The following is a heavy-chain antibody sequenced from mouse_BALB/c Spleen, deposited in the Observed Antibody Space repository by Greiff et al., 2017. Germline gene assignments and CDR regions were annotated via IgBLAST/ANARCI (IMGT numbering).Heavy chain of an antibody. Sequence: EVQLQQSGPELVKPGASVKISCKASGYSFTGYYMHWVKQSHVKSLEWIGRINPYNGATSYNQNFKDKASLTVDKSSSTAYMELHSLTSEDSAVYYCAKEGTTVVAPFAYWGQGTLVTVSA. J-gene: IGHJ3*01. V-gene: IGHV1-26*01. D-gene: IGHD1-1*01. CDR3: AKEGTTVVAPFAY. CDR2: INPYNGAT. CDR1: GYSFTGYY.